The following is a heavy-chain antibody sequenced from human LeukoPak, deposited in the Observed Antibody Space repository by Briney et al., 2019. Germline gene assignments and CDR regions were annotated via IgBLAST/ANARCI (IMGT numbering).Heavy chain of an antibody. J-gene: IGHJ4*02. D-gene: IGHD2-21*02. CDR1: GFTFSIYA. CDR2: ISDQT. Sequence: PGGSLRLSCVVSGFTFSIYAMAWVRQAPGKGLEWVSGISDQTYYTDSVRGRFTISRDNSKNTLYLQMNSLRAEDTAVYYCAKGQASVTDKYFFDYWGQGTLVTVSS. V-gene: IGHV3-23*01. CDR3: AKGQASVTDKYFFDY.